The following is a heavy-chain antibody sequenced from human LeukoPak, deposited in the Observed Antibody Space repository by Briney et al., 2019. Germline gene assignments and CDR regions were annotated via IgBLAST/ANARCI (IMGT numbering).Heavy chain of an antibody. D-gene: IGHD2-15*01. CDR2: IKSKTDGGTT. CDR3: AKCEVSFFASFYNVVEK. Sequence: GGSLRLSCAASGFTFSNAWMSWVRQAPGKGLEWVGRIKSKTDGGTTDYAAPVKGRFTISRDDSKNTLYLQMNSLKTEDTAVYYCAKCEVSFFASFYNVVEKWGQGTLVTVSS. J-gene: IGHJ4*02. CDR1: GFTFSNAW. V-gene: IGHV3-15*01.